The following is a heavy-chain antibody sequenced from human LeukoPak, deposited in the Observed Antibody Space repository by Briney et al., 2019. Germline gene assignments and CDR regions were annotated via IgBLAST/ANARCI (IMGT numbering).Heavy chain of an antibody. Sequence: SETLSLTCSVSGGSISRSDHYWSWIRQPPGKGLEWIGEINHSGSTNYNPSLKSRVTISVDTSKNQFSLKLSSVTAADTAVYYCASPYYDFWSGYYGYYGMDVWGQGTTVTVSS. J-gene: IGHJ6*02. CDR1: GGSISRSDHY. CDR3: ASPYYDFWSGYYGYYGMDV. CDR2: INHSGST. V-gene: IGHV4-39*07. D-gene: IGHD3-3*01.